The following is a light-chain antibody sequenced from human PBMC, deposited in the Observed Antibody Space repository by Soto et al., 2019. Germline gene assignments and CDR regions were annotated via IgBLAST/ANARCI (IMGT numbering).Light chain of an antibody. CDR2: GVS. J-gene: IGLJ1*01. CDR1: SSDVGGYKY. CDR3: CSYAGGPEV. Sequence: QSVLTQPRSVSGSPGQSVTISCTGTSSDVGGYKYVPWYQQKPGKAPKLIIYGVSRWPSGVPNRFSGSKSGNRASLTISGLQAEDEGDYYCCSYAGGPEVFGTGTKVT. V-gene: IGLV2-11*01.